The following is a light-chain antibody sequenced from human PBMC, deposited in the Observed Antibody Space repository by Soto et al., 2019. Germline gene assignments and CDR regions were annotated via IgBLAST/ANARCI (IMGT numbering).Light chain of an antibody. Sequence: EIVLTQSPATLSSSPGERATISCRASQRVSSSLAWYQQKPGQAPRLLIYGASNRAGGIPARFSGSGSGTDFTLTISSLEPEDFAVYYCQQRSNWPVTFGQGTRLEIK. CDR3: QQRSNWPVT. CDR1: QRVSSS. CDR2: GAS. J-gene: IGKJ5*01. V-gene: IGKV3-11*01.